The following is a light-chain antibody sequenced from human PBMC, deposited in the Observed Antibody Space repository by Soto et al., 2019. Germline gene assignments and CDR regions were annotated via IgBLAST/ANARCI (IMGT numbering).Light chain of an antibody. CDR1: QSIGSY. J-gene: IGKJ4*01. Sequence: DIQMTQSASSLSASVGDTVTITCRASQSIGSYLNWYQQKPGKAPNLLIHGGSILQGGVPQRLSGGGGGTDLTLTISSLQPEDFASYYCQXIYTIPLTCGGGTKVDIK. CDR3: QXIYTIPLT. V-gene: IGKV1-39*01. CDR2: GGS.